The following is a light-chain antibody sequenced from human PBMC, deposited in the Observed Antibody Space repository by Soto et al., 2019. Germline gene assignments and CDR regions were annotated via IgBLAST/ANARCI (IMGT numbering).Light chain of an antibody. Sequence: EVFTITCRASQSISSYVSWYQQKPGKAPKLLIYAASRLESGVPSRFSGSRSGTDFTLTITSLQSEDFAVYCCQQYNNWPLTFGPGTRLEI. J-gene: IGKJ5*01. CDR2: AAS. CDR3: QQYNNWPLT. V-gene: IGKV1-39*02. CDR1: QSISSY.